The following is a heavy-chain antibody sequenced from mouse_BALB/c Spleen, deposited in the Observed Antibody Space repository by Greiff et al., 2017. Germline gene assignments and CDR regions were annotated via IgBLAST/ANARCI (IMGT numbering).Heavy chain of an antibody. V-gene: IGHV5-6-3*01. CDR3: ARFSYDGYYWFAY. J-gene: IGHJ3*01. Sequence: EVQLVESGGGLVQPGGSLKLSCAASGFTFSSYGMSWVRQTPDKRLELVATINSNGGSTYYPDSVKGRFTISRDNAKNTLYLQMSSLKSEDTAMYYCARFSYDGYYWFAYWGQGTLVTVSA. CDR1: GFTFSSYG. D-gene: IGHD2-3*01. CDR2: INSNGGST.